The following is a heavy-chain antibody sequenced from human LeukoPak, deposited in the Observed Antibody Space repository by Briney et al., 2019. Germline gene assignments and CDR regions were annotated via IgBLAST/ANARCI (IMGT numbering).Heavy chain of an antibody. CDR1: GGSFSGYY. Sequence: PSETLSLTCAVYGGSFSGYYWSWIRQPPGKGLEWIGEINHSGSTNYNPSLKSRVTISVDTSKNQFSLKLSSVTAADTAVYYCARGPGYCTNGVCHTAYYFDYWGQGTLVTVSS. D-gene: IGHD2-8*01. V-gene: IGHV4-34*01. J-gene: IGHJ4*02. CDR3: ARGPGYCTNGVCHTAYYFDY. CDR2: INHSGST.